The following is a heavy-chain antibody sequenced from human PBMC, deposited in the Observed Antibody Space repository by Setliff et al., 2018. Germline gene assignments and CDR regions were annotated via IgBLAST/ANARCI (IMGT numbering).Heavy chain of an antibody. J-gene: IGHJ4*02. CDR3: ARQDFPHRKCGGDCYEAQSIDY. Sequence: PSETLSLTCAVSGYSISSGYYWGWIRQPPGKGLEWIGSIDHSGSTYYNPPLKSRVTISVDTSKNQFSLKLSSVTAADTAVYYCARQDFPHRKCGGDCYEAQSIDYWGQGTLVTVSS. CDR1: GYSISSGYY. V-gene: IGHV4-38-2*01. D-gene: IGHD2-21*02. CDR2: IDHSGST.